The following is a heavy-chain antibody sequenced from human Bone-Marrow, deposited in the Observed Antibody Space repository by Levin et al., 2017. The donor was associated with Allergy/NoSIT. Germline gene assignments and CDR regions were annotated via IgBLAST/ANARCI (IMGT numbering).Heavy chain of an antibody. CDR1: GFAFSTYA. D-gene: IGHD5-18*01. V-gene: IGHV3-23*01. Sequence: GGSLRLSCAASGFAFSTYAMSWVRQAPGKALEWVSFVRNSGGGTYFADSVRGRFTISRDNSKNTLYLQMNSLRVEDTAVYYCARALTSIHLWSSPGPKHYYYGMDVWGQGTAVTVSS. CDR2: VRNSGGGT. J-gene: IGHJ6*02. CDR3: ARALTSIHLWSSPGPKHYYYGMDV.